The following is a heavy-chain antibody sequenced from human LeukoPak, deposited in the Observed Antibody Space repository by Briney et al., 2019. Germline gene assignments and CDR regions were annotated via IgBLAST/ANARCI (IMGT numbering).Heavy chain of an antibody. J-gene: IGHJ4*02. V-gene: IGHV4-30-2*01. CDR2: IYHSGST. CDR3: ARTGYCSSGSCYSNFDY. Sequence: SQTLSLTCAVSGGSISSGGYSWSWIRQPPGKGLEWIGYIYHSGSTYYNPSLKSRVTISVDRSKNQFSLKLSSVTAADTAVYYCARTGYCSSGSCYSNFDYWGQGTLVTVSS. D-gene: IGHD2-15*01. CDR1: GGSISSGGYS.